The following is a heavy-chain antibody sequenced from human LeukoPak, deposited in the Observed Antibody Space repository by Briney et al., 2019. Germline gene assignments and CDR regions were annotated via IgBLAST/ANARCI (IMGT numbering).Heavy chain of an antibody. CDR3: ARETMDCSSTNCYTFSSGWYHWFDP. Sequence: SETLSLTCTVSGGSISSGTYYWAWIRQPPGKGLEWIGSIYYSGSTYYNPSLKSRVTISKDTSKNLFSLTLSSVTAADTAVYHCARETMDCSSTNCYTFSSGWYHWFDPWGQGTLVTVSS. CDR1: GGSISSGTYY. J-gene: IGHJ5*02. D-gene: IGHD2-2*02. V-gene: IGHV4-39*07. CDR2: IYYSGST.